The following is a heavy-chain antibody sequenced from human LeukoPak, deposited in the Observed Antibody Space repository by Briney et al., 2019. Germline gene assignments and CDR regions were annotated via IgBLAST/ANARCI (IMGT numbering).Heavy chain of an antibody. CDR1: GFTFSSYA. CDR2: ISGNGGGT. V-gene: IGHV3-23*01. CDR3: ARDTGIRGMDV. Sequence: GGSLRLSCAASGFTFSSYAMSWARQAPGKGLEWVSGISGNGGGTYYADSVKGRFTISRDNSKNTLYLQMNSLRAEDTAVYYCARDTGIRGMDVWGQGTTVTVSS. D-gene: IGHD5-18*01. J-gene: IGHJ6*02.